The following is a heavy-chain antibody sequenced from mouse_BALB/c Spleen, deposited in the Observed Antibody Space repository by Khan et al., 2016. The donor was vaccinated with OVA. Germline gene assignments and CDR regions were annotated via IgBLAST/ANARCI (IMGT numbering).Heavy chain of an antibody. J-gene: IGHJ3*01. CDR2: ISSAGDYI. CDR1: GFTFSTFA. V-gene: IGHV5-6*01. D-gene: IGHD1-1*01. Sequence: EVQLVESGGDLVKPGGSLKLSCAASGFTFSTFAMSWVRQTPDKRLEWVASISSAGDYIYYPDSVRGRFTISRDNAKHTLYLQMSSLRSEDTAVYYCARHNDGPFAFWGQGTLVTVSA. CDR3: ARHNDGPFAF.